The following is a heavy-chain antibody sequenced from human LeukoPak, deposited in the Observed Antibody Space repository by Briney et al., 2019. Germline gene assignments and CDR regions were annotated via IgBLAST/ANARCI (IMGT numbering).Heavy chain of an antibody. CDR1: GGSFSGYY. D-gene: IGHD3-10*01. Sequence: SETLSLTCAVYGGSFSGYYWSWVRQPPGKGLEWIGEINHSGSTNYNPSFNSRLAISVDTSRNQLSLKLSSVTAADTAVYYCARGPDSGSYFAWFDPWGQGTLVTVSS. J-gene: IGHJ5*02. CDR2: INHSGST. V-gene: IGHV4-34*01. CDR3: ARGPDSGSYFAWFDP.